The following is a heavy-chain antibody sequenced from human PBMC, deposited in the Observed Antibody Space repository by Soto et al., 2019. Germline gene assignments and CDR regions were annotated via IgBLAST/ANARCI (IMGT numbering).Heavy chain of an antibody. CDR3: VFAALGAFDI. V-gene: IGHV3-30-3*01. J-gene: IGHJ3*02. CDR2: ISYDGSNK. CDR1: GFTFSSYA. Sequence: QVQLVESGGGVVQSGRSLRLSCAAPGFTFSSYAMHWVRQAPGKGLEWVAVISYDGSNKYYADSVKGRFTISRDNSKNTLYLQMNSLRAEDTAVYYCVFAALGAFDIWGQGTMVTVSS. D-gene: IGHD3-10*02.